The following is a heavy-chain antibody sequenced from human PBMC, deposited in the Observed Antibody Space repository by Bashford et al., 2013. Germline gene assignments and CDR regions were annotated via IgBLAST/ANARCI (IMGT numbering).Heavy chain of an antibody. CDR2: VRQDGSGN. Sequence: VRQAPGKGLEWVANVRQDGSGNFYVDSVKGRFTIFRDNAKNSLYLQMNSLRAEDTAVYYCARSLDVDLAAIMGVYFDYWGQGTLVTVSS. D-gene: IGHD5-12*01. CDR3: ARSLDVDLAAIMGVYFDY. V-gene: IGHV3-7*01. J-gene: IGHJ4*02.